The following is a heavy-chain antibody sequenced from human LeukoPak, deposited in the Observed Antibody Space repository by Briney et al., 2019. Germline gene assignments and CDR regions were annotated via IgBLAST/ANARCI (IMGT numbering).Heavy chain of an antibody. J-gene: IGHJ3*01. CDR3: ARVRLRGSGLDAFDV. V-gene: IGHV1-2*02. CDR1: GYTFTGYY. Sequence: ASVKVSCKASGYTFTGYYMDWVRQASGQGLEWMGWINPNSGGTNYAQKFQGRVTMTRDTSISTAYMELSRLRSDDTAVYYCARVRLRGSGLDAFDVWGQGTMVTVSS. D-gene: IGHD3-10*01. CDR2: INPNSGGT.